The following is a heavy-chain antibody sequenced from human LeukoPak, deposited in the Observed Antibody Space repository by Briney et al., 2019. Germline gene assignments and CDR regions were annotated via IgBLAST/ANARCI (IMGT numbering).Heavy chain of an antibody. CDR1: GFTFSSYA. D-gene: IGHD6-19*01. J-gene: IGHJ4*02. V-gene: IGHV3-30-3*01. Sequence: GGSLRLSCAASGFTFSSYAMHWVRQAPGKGLEWVAVISYDGSNKYYADSVKGRFTISRDNSKNTLYLRMNSLRAEDTAVYYCARDGSGWYFGTPFDYWGQGTLVTVSS. CDR2: ISYDGSNK. CDR3: ARDGSGWYFGTPFDY.